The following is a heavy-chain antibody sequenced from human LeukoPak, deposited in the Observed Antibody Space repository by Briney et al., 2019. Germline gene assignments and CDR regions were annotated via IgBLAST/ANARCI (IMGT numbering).Heavy chain of an antibody. CDR2: IYYTGST. CDR1: GGSINNYY. Sequence: SETLSLTCTVSGGSINNYYWSWVRQPPGAGLEWLAYIYYTGSTNYNPSLKSRVTISVDTSKNQFSLKLSSVTAADTAVYYCARPDSSGYIGYWGQGTLVTVSS. CDR3: ARPDSSGYIGY. J-gene: IGHJ4*02. V-gene: IGHV4-59*12. D-gene: IGHD3-22*01.